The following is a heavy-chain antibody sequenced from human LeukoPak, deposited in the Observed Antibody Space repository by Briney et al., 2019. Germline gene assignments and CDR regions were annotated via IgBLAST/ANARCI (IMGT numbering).Heavy chain of an antibody. D-gene: IGHD3-3*01. CDR3: AKDPSITIFGVVIPFDY. J-gene: IGHJ4*02. Sequence: GGSLRLSCAASGFTFSSYAMSWVRQAPGKGLEWVSAISGSGGSTYYADSVKGRFTISRDNSKNTLYLQMNSLRAEDTAVYYCAKDPSITIFGVVIPFDYWGQGTLVTVSS. CDR1: GFTFSSYA. V-gene: IGHV3-23*01. CDR2: ISGSGGST.